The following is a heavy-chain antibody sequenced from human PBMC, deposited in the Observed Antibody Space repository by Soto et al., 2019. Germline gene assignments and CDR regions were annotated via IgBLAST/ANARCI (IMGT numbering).Heavy chain of an antibody. V-gene: IGHV3-9*01. J-gene: IGHJ5*02. CDR1: GFIFDDYA. CDR2: ISWNSGTR. Sequence: EVQLVESGGTLVQPGRSLRLSCAASGFIFDDYAMHWVRQAPGKGLEWVSGISWNSGTRVYADSEKGRFTISRDNAKNSLYLQMNSLRAEDTALYYCVKDMGGYDLKNWFDPWGQGTLVTVSS. D-gene: IGHD5-12*01. CDR3: VKDMGGYDLKNWFDP.